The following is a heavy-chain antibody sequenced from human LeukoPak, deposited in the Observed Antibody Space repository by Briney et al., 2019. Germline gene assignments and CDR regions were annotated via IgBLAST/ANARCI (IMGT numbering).Heavy chain of an antibody. J-gene: IGHJ4*02. V-gene: IGHV3-23*01. CDR2: ISGSGVST. D-gene: IGHD1-1*01. CDR1: GFTFSSYA. Sequence: GGSLRLSCAASGFTFSSYALSWVRQAPGKGLEWVSAISGSGVSTYYADSVKGRFTISRDNSKNTLYLQVNSLRAEDTAVYYCAKGDTTYYFDYWGQGTLVTVSS. CDR3: AKGDTTYYFDY.